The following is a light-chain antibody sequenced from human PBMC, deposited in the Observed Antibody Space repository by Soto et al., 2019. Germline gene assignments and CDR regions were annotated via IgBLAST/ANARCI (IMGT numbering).Light chain of an antibody. J-gene: IGKJ4*01. CDR2: GAS. CDR3: QQYNNWPPLT. Sequence: EIVMKQSPATLTVSPGYRPTLSCRASQIVSSNLAWYQQKPCQAPRLLIYGASTKATGIPARFSGSGSGTDFTLTISSLQSEDFAVYYCQQYNNWPPLTFGGGTKVDIK. V-gene: IGKV3-15*01. CDR1: QIVSSN.